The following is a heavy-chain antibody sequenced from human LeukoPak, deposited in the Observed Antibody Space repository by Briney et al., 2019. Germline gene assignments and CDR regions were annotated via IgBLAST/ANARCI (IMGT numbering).Heavy chain of an antibody. D-gene: IGHD2-2*01. CDR2: IYYSGST. J-gene: IGHJ5*02. CDR1: GVSISSYY. V-gene: IGHV4-59*08. CDR3: ARGLGYCSSTSCYAGTFVWFDP. Sequence: SETLSLTCTVSGVSISSYYWSWIRQPPGKGLEWIGYIYYSGSTNYNPSLKSRVTISVDTSKNQFSLKLSSVTAADTAVYYCARGLGYCSSTSCYAGTFVWFDPWGQGTLVTVSS.